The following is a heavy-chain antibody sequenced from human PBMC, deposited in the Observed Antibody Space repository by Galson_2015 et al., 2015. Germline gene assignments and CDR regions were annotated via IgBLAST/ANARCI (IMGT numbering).Heavy chain of an antibody. D-gene: IGHD4-23*01. Sequence: QSGAEVKKPGESLKISFKGSGYSFTSYWLGWVRQMPGKGLEWMGIIYPGDSATRYSPSFQGQVTISADKSISTAYLQWSSLKASDTAMYYCATPSTVVKSVEDAFDIWGQGTMVTVSS. CDR1: GYSFTSYW. V-gene: IGHV5-51*01. J-gene: IGHJ3*02. CDR2: IYPGDSAT. CDR3: ATPSTVVKSVEDAFDI.